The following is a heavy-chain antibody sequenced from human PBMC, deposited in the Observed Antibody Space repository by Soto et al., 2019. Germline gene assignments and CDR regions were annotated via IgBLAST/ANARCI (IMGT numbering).Heavy chain of an antibody. D-gene: IGHD3-16*01. CDR2: IYTKERT. Sequence: SETLSLTCTVSGGSITNYYWSWIRQTARKGLEWIGRIYTKERTNYNLSFRNRVTMSVDTSKNQFSLKLDAVTAADTAVSYCARDDYNNGGDNWCDPCGRRTRVT. J-gene: IGHJ5*02. CDR3: ARDDYNNGGDNWCDP. CDR1: GGSITNYY. V-gene: IGHV4-4*07.